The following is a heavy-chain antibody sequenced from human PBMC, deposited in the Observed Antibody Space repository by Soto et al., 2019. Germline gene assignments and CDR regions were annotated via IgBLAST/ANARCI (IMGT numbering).Heavy chain of an antibody. CDR1: GGTFSSYA. CDR2: IIPIFGTA. CDR3: ARGFIGWYGLDY. D-gene: IGHD6-19*01. J-gene: IGHJ4*02. V-gene: IGHV1-69*12. Sequence: QVQLVQSGAEVKKPGSSVKVSCKASGGTFSSYAISWVRQAPGQGLEWMGGIIPIFGTANYAQKFQGRVTIPANESTSTAYMELSSLRSEDSAVYYCARGFIGWYGLDYWGQGTLVTVSS.